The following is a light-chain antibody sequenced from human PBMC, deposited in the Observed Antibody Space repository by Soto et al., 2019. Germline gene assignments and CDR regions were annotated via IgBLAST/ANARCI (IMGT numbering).Light chain of an antibody. CDR3: QQYGSSPLT. CDR1: QSVSSSY. J-gene: IGKJ4*01. Sequence: EIVLTQSPGTLSLSPGERATLSCRASQSVSSSYLAWYQQKPGQAPRLLIYGASSSATGIPDRFSGSGSGTDFIFTISRLEPEDFAVYYCQQYGSSPLTFGGGTKVEIK. CDR2: GAS. V-gene: IGKV3-20*01.